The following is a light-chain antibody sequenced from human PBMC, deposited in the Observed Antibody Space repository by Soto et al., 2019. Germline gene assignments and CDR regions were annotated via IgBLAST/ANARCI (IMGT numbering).Light chain of an antibody. CDR1: QGVSSN. Sequence: ETVMTQSPATLSVSPGERATLSCRASQGVSSNVAWYQQKPGQAPRLLIYSASTRATAIPARFSGSGSGTECTLTISSLQSEDFAVYYGEQYNNWPPITVGQGTKLEIK. CDR3: EQYNNWPPIT. V-gene: IGKV3-15*01. CDR2: SAS. J-gene: IGKJ2*01.